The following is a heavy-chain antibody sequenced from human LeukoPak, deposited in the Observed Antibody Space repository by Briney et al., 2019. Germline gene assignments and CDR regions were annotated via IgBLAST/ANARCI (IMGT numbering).Heavy chain of an antibody. D-gene: IGHD3-16*02. CDR3: ARDMETYDYVWGSYRYFDY. Sequence: XAYNGNTNYAQKLQGRVTMTTDTSTSTAYMELRSLRSDDTAVYYCARDMETYDYVWGSYRYFDYWGQGTLVTVSS. V-gene: IGHV1-18*01. J-gene: IGHJ4*02. CDR2: XAYNGNT.